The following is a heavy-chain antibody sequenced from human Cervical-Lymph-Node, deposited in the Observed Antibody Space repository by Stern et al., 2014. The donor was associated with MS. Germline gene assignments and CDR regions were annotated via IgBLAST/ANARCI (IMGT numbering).Heavy chain of an antibody. CDR2: IYWDDDK. CDR1: GFSLSTSGVA. CDR3: AHSRRSGWYFLDAFDI. J-gene: IGHJ3*02. Sequence: QITLKESGPTLVKPTQTLTLTCTFSGFSLSTSGVAVGWIRQPPGKALEWLALIYWDDDKRYSSSLKSRLTITKDTSKNQVVLTMTNMDPVDTATYYCAHSRRSGWYFLDAFDIWGQGTMVTVSS. D-gene: IGHD6-19*01. V-gene: IGHV2-5*02.